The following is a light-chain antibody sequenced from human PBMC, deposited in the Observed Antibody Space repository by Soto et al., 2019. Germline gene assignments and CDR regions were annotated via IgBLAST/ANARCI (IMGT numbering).Light chain of an antibody. CDR2: AAS. CDR1: QGIGVR. CDR3: LQVNSFPRT. Sequence: DIQMTQSPSSLSASIGDRVTITCRASQGIGVRLAWFQQKPGKAPQFLIQAASSLQSGVPSRFSGSGSGTEFILTINSLQPEDVAVYYCLQVNSFPRTLGHGTNVDIK. V-gene: IGKV1-12*01. J-gene: IGKJ1*01.